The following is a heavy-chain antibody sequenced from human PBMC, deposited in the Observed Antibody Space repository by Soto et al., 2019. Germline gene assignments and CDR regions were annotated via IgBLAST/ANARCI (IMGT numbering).Heavy chain of an antibody. Sequence: QVQLVQSGAEVKKPGSSVKVSCKASGGTFSSYAISWVRQAPGQGLEWMGGIIPIFGTANYAQKFQGRVTITADESTRTAYMELSSLRSEDTAVYYCARAYDFWSGYSHYGMDVWGQGTTVTVSS. J-gene: IGHJ6*02. D-gene: IGHD3-3*01. V-gene: IGHV1-69*01. CDR1: GGTFSSYA. CDR2: IIPIFGTA. CDR3: ARAYDFWSGYSHYGMDV.